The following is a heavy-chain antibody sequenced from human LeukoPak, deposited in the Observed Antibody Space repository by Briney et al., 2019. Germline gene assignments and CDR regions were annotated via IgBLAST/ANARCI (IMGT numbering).Heavy chain of an antibody. Sequence: VKVSCKASGYTFTSYGISWVRQAPGQGLEWMGWISTYNGNTNYAQKLQGRVTMTTDTSTSTAYMELRSLRSDDTAVYYCARVLRYFDVPPPLAMPHFDPWGQGTLVTVSS. CDR1: GYTFTSYG. J-gene: IGHJ5*02. D-gene: IGHD3-9*01. V-gene: IGHV1-18*01. CDR3: ARVLRYFDVPPPLAMPHFDP. CDR2: ISTYNGNT.